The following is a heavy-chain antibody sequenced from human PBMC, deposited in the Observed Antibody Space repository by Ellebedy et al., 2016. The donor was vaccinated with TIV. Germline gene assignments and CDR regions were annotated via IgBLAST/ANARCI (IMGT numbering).Heavy chain of an antibody. J-gene: IGHJ5*02. D-gene: IGHD2-21*02. V-gene: IGHV5-51*01. Sequence: GESLKISXKGSGYSFTSYWIGWVRQMPGKGLEWMGIIYPGDSDTRYSPSFQGQVTISADKSISTAYLQWSSLKASDTAMYYCARHPCGGDCYVDNWFDPWGQGTLVTVSS. CDR3: ARHPCGGDCYVDNWFDP. CDR2: IYPGDSDT. CDR1: GYSFTSYW.